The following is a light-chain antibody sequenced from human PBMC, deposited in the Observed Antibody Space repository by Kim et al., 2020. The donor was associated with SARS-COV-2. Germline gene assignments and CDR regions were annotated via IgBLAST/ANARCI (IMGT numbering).Light chain of an antibody. CDR1: QSVRRGY. V-gene: IGKV3-20*01. Sequence: SPGERATPSCRASQSVRRGYLAWYQQKPGQAPRLLIYGASSRATGIPARFSGSGSGTDFTLTISRLESEDFAVYYCQQYGSSPGTFGQGTKVDIK. CDR3: QQYGSSPGT. J-gene: IGKJ1*01. CDR2: GAS.